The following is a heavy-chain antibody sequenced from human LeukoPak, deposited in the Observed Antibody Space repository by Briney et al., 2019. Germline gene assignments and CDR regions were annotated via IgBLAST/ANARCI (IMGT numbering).Heavy chain of an antibody. CDR1: GGSISSYY. V-gene: IGHV4-59*01. CDR3: ARIITAAGTSAFDI. J-gene: IGHJ3*02. D-gene: IGHD6-13*01. CDR2: IYYSGST. Sequence: PSETLSLTCTVSGGSISSYYWSWIRQPPGKGLEWIGYIYYSGSTNYNPSLKSRVTLSVDTSKNQFSLKLSSVTAADTAVYYCARIITAAGTSAFDIWGQGTMVTVSS.